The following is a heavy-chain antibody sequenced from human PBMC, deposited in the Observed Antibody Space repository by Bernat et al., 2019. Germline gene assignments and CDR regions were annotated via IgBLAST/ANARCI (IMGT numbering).Heavy chain of an antibody. V-gene: IGHV3-74*01. J-gene: IGHJ3*02. CDR1: GFTFSSYW. CDR3: ARDLRSYGSGSYDAFDI. Sequence: EVQLVESGGGVVQPGGSLRLSCAASGFTFSSYWMHWVRQAPGKGLVWVSRINSDGSSTSYADSVKGRFTISRDNAKNTLYLQMNSLRAEDTAVYYCARDLRSYGSGSYDAFDIWGQGTMVTVSS. CDR2: INSDGSST. D-gene: IGHD3-10*01.